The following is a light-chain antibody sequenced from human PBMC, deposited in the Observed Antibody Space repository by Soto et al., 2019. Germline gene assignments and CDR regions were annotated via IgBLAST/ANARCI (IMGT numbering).Light chain of an antibody. V-gene: IGKV3-20*01. CDR3: QQYYNSPFT. J-gene: IGKJ5*01. CDR2: GAV. Sequence: ENVLTQSPGTLSLSPGDRATLSCRATQIVRGTMLAWYQQKPGQAPRLLIYGAVSRASGIPDRFSGSGFGTDFTLIISRLEPEDFAVYYCQQYYNSPFTFGQWTRLEIK. CDR1: QIVRGTM.